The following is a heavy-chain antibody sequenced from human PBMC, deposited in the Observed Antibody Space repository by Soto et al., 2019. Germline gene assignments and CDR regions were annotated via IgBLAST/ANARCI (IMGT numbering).Heavy chain of an antibody. Sequence: GGSMRLSCAASGFMFRSYAMHWVRQAPGKGLEWVAGIWYDGSTKYYGDSVKGRYSIARDNSKNMLDLQMNSLRAEDTAVYYCARVASSSSWHIPHFDQWGQGTLVTVSS. V-gene: IGHV3-33*01. CDR1: GFMFRSYA. CDR3: ARVASSSSWHIPHFDQ. J-gene: IGHJ4*03. D-gene: IGHD6-13*01. CDR2: IWYDGSTK.